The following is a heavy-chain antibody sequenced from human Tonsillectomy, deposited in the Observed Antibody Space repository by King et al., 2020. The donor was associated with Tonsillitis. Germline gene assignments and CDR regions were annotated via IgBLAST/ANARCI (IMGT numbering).Heavy chain of an antibody. CDR1: GGSISSSSYY. J-gene: IGHJ4*02. V-gene: IGHV4-39*01. CDR3: ALNFYGSGTYYEASEY. D-gene: IGHD3-10*01. Sequence: LQLQESGPGLVKPSETLSLTCTVSGGSISSSSYYWGWIRQPPGKGREWIGTLYYSGSSYYNPSLKSRVTISVDTSKNQFSLKLSSVTAADTAVYYCALNFYGSGTYYEASEYWGQGTLVTVSS. CDR2: LYYSGSS.